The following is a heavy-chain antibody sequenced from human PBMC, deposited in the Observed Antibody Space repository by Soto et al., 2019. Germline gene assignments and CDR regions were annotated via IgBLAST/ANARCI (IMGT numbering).Heavy chain of an antibody. Sequence: SETLSLTCTGSGGSISSSSYYWGWIRQPPGKGLEWIGSIYYSGSTYYNPSLKSRVTISVDTSKNQFSLKLSSVTAADTAVYYCASQEHTSGYFDPLDYRGLGALVTVSS. J-gene: IGHJ4*02. D-gene: IGHD3-22*01. V-gene: IGHV4-39*01. CDR1: GGSISSSSYY. CDR3: ASQEHTSGYFDPLDY. CDR2: IYYSGST.